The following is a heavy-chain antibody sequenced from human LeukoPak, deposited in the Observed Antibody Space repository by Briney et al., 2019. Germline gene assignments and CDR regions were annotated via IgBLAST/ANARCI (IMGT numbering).Heavy chain of an antibody. V-gene: IGHV1-69*05. D-gene: IGHD3-10*01. CDR1: GGTFRNYA. CDR3: ARKFGGGGALDS. J-gene: IGHJ4*02. Sequence: GASVKVSCTASGGTFRNYAISWVRQAPGQGLEWMGGIDPLFGKTHYAQKFQGRVSITTGESTSTADMELSSLTSDDTAVYYCARKFGGGGALDSWGQGTLVTVSS. CDR2: IDPLFGKT.